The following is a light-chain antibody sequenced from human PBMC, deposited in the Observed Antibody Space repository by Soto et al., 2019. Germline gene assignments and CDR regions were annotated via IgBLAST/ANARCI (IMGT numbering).Light chain of an antibody. J-gene: IGKJ4*01. CDR2: DAS. CDR3: QQSHGDALT. V-gene: IGKV1-13*02. CDR1: QGLSSA. Sequence: AIPLTQSPSSLSASVGDRVPITCRASQGLSSALASYHQEPGQPPPVLLYDASTFESGVPSRFSGGGSGTDLTLTIRGLEPEDAGTYHCQQSHGDALTFGGGAKGEIK.